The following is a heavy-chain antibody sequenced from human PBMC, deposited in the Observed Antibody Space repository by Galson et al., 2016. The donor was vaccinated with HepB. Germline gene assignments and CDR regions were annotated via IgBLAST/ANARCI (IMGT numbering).Heavy chain of an antibody. Sequence: SLRLSCAASGFTFSSYNMNWVRQAPGKGLEWVSSISGSNGFIYYADSVKGRFTISRDNSDNSLSLQMNSLRVEDTGVYYCARGHYYDILTGSRFGWIDPWGRGTLVTVSS. V-gene: IGHV3-21*01. D-gene: IGHD3-9*01. CDR2: ISGSNGFI. CDR3: ARGHYYDILTGSRFGWIDP. J-gene: IGHJ5*02. CDR1: GFTFSSYN.